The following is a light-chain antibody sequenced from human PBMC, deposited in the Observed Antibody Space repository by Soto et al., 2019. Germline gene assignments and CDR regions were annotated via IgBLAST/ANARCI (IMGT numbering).Light chain of an antibody. CDR2: GAS. CDR3: HQYGSTPCT. J-gene: IGKJ2*02. Sequence: EIVLTQSPGTLSLSPGERATLSCRASQSVSSNYLAWYQQKPGQAPSLLIYGASSRPTGIPDRFSGSGSGTDFSLTISRLEPEDFAVYYCHQYGSTPCTFGQGTKLEIK. CDR1: QSVSSNY. V-gene: IGKV3-20*01.